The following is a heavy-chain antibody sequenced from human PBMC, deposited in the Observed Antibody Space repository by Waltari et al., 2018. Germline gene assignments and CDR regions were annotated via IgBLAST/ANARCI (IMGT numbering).Heavy chain of an antibody. CDR3: PKVKRDYYYYYGMDV. CDR2: IICSGGST. Sequence: VNLVESGGDLVQPGGCLRLSCAAHGFTFSSVAVSSVRPPPGKGVEWVTAIICSGGSTYYEQSVKGRFTISRDNSKNKLSLQMNCLRAEDTAVYYCPKVKRDYYYYYGMDVWGQGTTVTVSS. V-gene: IGHV3-23*04. CDR1: GFTFSSVA. J-gene: IGHJ6*02.